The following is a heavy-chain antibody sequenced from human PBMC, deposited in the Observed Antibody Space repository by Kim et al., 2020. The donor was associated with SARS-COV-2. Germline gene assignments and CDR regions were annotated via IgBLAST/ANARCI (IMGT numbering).Heavy chain of an antibody. CDR1: GFTFKNYA. J-gene: IGHJ6*02. CDR2: IWFDGSNA. CDR3: AKAGSVGTYYYYGLDV. V-gene: IGHV3-33*06. D-gene: IGHD7-27*01. Sequence: GGSLRLSCTPSGFTFKNYAMHWVRQAPGKGLEWVAVIWFDGSNAFYEDSVKGRFTISRDNSKNILYLHMNSLRAEDTAVYYCAKAGSVGTYYYYGLDVWGQGTTVTVSS.